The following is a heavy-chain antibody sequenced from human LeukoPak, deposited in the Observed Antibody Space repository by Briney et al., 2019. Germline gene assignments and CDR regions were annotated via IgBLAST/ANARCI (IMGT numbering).Heavy chain of an antibody. J-gene: IGHJ6*03. CDR1: GFTFSDYY. Sequence: PGGSLRLSCVASGFTFSDYYMSWIRQAPGKGLEWVSYIGSTIYYADSVKGRFTISRDNAKNSLYLQMNSLRAEDTAVYYCARDRGIVGTTGYYYMDVWGKGTTVTVSS. CDR2: IGSTI. V-gene: IGHV3-11*04. CDR3: ARDRGIVGTTGYYYMDV. D-gene: IGHD1-26*01.